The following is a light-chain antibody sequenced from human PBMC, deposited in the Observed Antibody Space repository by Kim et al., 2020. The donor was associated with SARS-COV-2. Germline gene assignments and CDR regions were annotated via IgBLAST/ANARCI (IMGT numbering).Light chain of an antibody. J-gene: IGLJ2*01. Sequence: VALGHTVRITCQGDRLRRYYASWYQQKPGQAPVLVIYSKTDRPSGIPDRFSGSSSGNTASLTITRAQAEEETDYYCKSRDSSGKVVFGGGTQLTVL. V-gene: IGLV3-19*01. CDR1: RLRRYY. CDR3: KSRDSSGKVV. CDR2: SKT.